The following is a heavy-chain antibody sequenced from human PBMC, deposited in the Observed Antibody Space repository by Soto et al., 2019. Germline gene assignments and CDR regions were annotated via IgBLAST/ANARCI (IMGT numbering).Heavy chain of an antibody. V-gene: IGHV1-69*01. CDR3: ARTSINCSGGSCVVDYYYGMDV. D-gene: IGHD2-15*01. J-gene: IGHJ6*02. CDR1: GGTFSSYA. Sequence: QVQLVQSGAEVKKPGSSVKVSCKASGGTFSSYAISWVRQATGQGLEWMGGIIPIFGTANYAQKFQGRVTITADESTSTAYIELSSLRSEYTAVYYCARTSINCSGGSCVVDYYYGMDVWGQGTTVTVSS. CDR2: IIPIFGTA.